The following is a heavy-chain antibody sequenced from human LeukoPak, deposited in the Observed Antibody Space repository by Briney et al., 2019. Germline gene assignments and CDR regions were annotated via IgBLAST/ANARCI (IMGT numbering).Heavy chain of an antibody. CDR3: AQSSSSSHFDY. Sequence: PSETLSLTCTVSGGSISSYYWSWIRQPPGKGLEWIGTFGTFYHSGNTSYSPSLKSRVTISVDTSRNQFSLRLTSVTAADTAVYVCAQSSSSSHFDYWGQGTLVTVSS. CDR2: GTFYHSGNT. D-gene: IGHD6-6*01. CDR1: GGSISSYY. J-gene: IGHJ4*02. V-gene: IGHV4-59*04.